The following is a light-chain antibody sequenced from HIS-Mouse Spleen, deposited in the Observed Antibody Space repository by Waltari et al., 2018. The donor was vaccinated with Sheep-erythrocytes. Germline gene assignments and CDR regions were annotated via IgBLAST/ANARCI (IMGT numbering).Light chain of an antibody. V-gene: IGLV2-23*02. CDR1: SSDVGSYNL. J-gene: IGLJ2*01. CDR3: CSYAGSSTLV. CDR2: EVS. Sequence: QSALTQPASVSGSPGQSITISCTGTSSDVGSYNLVSWYQQPPGKAPKPMIYEVSKRPSGVANGFSGSKSGNTAALSISGIQAEDEADYYCCSYAGSSTLVFGGGTKLTVL.